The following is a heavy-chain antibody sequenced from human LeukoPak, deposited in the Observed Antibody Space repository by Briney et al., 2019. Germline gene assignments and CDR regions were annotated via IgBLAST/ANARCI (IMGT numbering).Heavy chain of an antibody. CDR3: ATAPGGGSGSGYGMDV. CDR1: GGTFTIYA. CDR2: IIPIFGTA. J-gene: IGHJ6*04. Sequence: VASVTVSFKGSGGTFTIYAISWVRQAQGQGKEWMGGIIPIFGTANYEKQFQGRVTITADKSTSTAYMELSSLRSEDTAVYYCATAPGGGSGSGYGMDVWGKGTTVTVSS. V-gene: IGHV1-69*06. D-gene: IGHD3-10*01.